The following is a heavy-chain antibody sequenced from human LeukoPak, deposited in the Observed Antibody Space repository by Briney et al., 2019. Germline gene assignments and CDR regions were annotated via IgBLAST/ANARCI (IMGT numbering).Heavy chain of an antibody. Sequence: GGSLRLSCAASGFTFSSYWMSWVRQAPGKGLEWVANIKQDGSEKYYVDSVKGRFTISRDNAKNSLYLQMNSLRAEDTAVYYCARERNVYDSSGYYFDYGGQGTLVTVS. J-gene: IGHJ4*02. CDR1: GFTFSSYW. CDR3: ARERNVYDSSGYYFDY. V-gene: IGHV3-7*01. CDR2: IKQDGSEK. D-gene: IGHD3-22*01.